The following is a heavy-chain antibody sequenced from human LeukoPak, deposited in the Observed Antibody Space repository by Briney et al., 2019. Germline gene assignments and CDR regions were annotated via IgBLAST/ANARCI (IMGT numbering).Heavy chain of an antibody. CDR1: GGSISSYY. J-gene: IGHJ5*02. Sequence: SETLSLTXTVSGGSISSYYWSWIRQTAGKGLEWLGRIYTSGSTNYNPSLKSRVTMSVDTSKNQFSLKLSSVTAADTAVYYCARDRGYSYGYNWFDPWGQGTLVTVSS. CDR3: ARDRGYSYGYNWFDP. CDR2: IYTSGST. D-gene: IGHD5-18*01. V-gene: IGHV4-4*07.